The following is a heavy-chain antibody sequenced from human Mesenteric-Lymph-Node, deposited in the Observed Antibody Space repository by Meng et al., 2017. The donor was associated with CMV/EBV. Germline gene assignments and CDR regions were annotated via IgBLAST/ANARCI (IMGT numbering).Heavy chain of an antibody. Sequence: GGSLRLSCEASGFTFSHYAMSWGRQAPGKGLEWVSAINYNGGSTYYADSVKGRFTISRDNSKNTLYLQMNSLRAEDTAVYYCAKDRPYYYDSSGYPDYWGQGTLVTVSS. CDR2: INYNGGST. CDR3: AKDRPYYYDSSGYPDY. J-gene: IGHJ4*02. CDR1: GFTFSHYA. V-gene: IGHV3-23*01. D-gene: IGHD3-22*01.